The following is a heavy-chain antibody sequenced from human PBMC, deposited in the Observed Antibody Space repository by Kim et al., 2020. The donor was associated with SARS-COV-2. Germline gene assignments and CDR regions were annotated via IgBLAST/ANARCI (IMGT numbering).Heavy chain of an antibody. V-gene: IGHV3-53*01. CDR2: TYSGGST. J-gene: IGHJ6*02. CDR1: GFTVSSHY. CDR3: ARARLVTSGLDV. Sequence: GGSLRLSCAASGFTVSSHYMSWVRQAPGKGLEWVSVTYSGGSTYYADSVKGRFTISRDNSKNTLNLQMNSLSAEDTAVYYCARARLVTSGLDVWGQGTT.